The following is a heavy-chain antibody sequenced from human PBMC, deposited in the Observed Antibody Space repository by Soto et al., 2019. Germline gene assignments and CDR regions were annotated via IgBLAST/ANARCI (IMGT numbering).Heavy chain of an antibody. Sequence: WASVKVSCKASGYTFTGYYMHWVRQTPGQGLEWMGWINPNSGGTNYAQKFQGWVTMTRDTSISTAYMELSRLRSDDTAVYYCARDYSSSWRGWFDPWGQGTLVTAPQ. V-gene: IGHV1-2*04. D-gene: IGHD6-13*01. CDR1: GYTFTGYY. J-gene: IGHJ5*02. CDR3: ARDYSSSWRGWFDP. CDR2: INPNSGGT.